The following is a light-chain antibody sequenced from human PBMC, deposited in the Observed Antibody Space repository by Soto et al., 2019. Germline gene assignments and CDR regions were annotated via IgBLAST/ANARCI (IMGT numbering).Light chain of an antibody. V-gene: IGKV1-5*03. CDR3: QQSYSTPPT. CDR2: KAS. Sequence: DIQMTQSPSTLSASVRDRVTITCRASQTISSWLAWFQQRPGRAPKFLIYKASSLKNGVPLRFSGSGSGTQFTLTNSSLQPDDFATYYCQQSYSTPPTFGGGTKVEIK. CDR1: QTISSW. J-gene: IGKJ4*01.